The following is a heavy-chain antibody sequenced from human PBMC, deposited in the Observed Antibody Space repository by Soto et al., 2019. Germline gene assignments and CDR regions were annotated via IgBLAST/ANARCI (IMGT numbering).Heavy chain of an antibody. Sequence: EVQLLESGGGLVQPGGSRRLSCEASGFTFSSYAMSWVGQAPGKGLEWVSAISGSGGSKYYADSVKGRFTISRDNSKNTLYLQMNSLRAEDTAVYYCAKDKGVRKLYYFDYWGQGTLVTVSS. CDR1: GFTFSSYA. D-gene: IGHD3-10*01. V-gene: IGHV3-23*01. CDR2: ISGSGGSK. CDR3: AKDKGVRKLYYFDY. J-gene: IGHJ4*02.